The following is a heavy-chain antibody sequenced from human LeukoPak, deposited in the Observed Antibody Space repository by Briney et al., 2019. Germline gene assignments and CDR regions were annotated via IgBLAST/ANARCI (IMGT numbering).Heavy chain of an antibody. CDR1: GFTFDGHA. D-gene: IGHD5-12*01. CDR2: IRWNSGSI. CDR3: AKVYGYSGYDLAA. J-gene: IGHJ4*02. V-gene: IGHV3-9*01. Sequence: PGRSLRLSCAASGFTFDGHAIHWVRQAPGKGLEWVSGIRWNSGSIGYADSVKGRFTISRDNAKNSLYLQMNSLRAEDTALYYCAKVYGYSGYDLAAWGQGTLVTVSS.